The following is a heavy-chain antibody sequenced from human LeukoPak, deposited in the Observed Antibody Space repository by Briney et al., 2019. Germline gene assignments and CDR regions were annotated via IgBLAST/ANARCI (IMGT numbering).Heavy chain of an antibody. CDR2: INHSGST. J-gene: IGHJ4*02. CDR1: GGSFSGYY. D-gene: IGHD3-3*01. CDR3: ARGRDFWSGYYCADY. V-gene: IGHV4-34*01. Sequence: PSETLSLTCAVYGGSFSGYYWSWIRQPPGKGLEWIGEINHSGSTNYNPSLKSRVTISVDTSKNQFSLKLSSVTAADTAVYYCARGRDFWSGYYCADYWGQGTLVTVSS.